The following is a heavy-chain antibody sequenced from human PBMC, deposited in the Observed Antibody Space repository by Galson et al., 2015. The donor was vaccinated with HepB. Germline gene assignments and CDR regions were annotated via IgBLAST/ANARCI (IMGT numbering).Heavy chain of an antibody. D-gene: IGHD2-15*01. CDR2: ISYDGSNK. CDR3: ARDDEDGYCSGGSCYDWFDP. Sequence: SLRLSCAASGFTFSSYAMHWVRQAPGKGLEWVAVISYDGSNKYYADSVKGRFTISRDNSKNTLYVQMNSLRAEDTAVYYCARDDEDGYCSGGSCYDWFDPWGQGTLVTVSS. V-gene: IGHV3-30*04. J-gene: IGHJ5*02. CDR1: GFTFSSYA.